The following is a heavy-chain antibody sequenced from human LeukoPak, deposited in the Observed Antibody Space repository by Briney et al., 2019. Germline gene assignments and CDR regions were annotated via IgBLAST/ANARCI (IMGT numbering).Heavy chain of an antibody. CDR2: IYHSGST. CDR3: ARGTTGTTGVWWFDP. D-gene: IGHD1-7*01. CDR1: GGSISTYY. J-gene: IGHJ5*02. V-gene: IGHV4-59*12. Sequence: SETLSLTCTVSGGSISTYYWSWIRQPPGKGLEWIGYIYHSGSTYYNPSLKSRVTISVDRSKNQFSLKLSSVTAADTAVYYCARGTTGTTGVWWFDPWGQGTLVTVSS.